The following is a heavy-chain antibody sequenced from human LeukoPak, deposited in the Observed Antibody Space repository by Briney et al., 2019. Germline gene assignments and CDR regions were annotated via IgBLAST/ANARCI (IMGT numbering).Heavy chain of an antibody. CDR2: INPNSGGT. J-gene: IGHJ4*02. CDR3: ARDMLPMTTVTTPGNY. CDR1: GYSITDYY. V-gene: IGHV1-2*02. Sequence: ASVKVSCKASGYSITDYYIHWVRQAPGQGLEWMGWINPNSGGTKYAQKFQGRVTMTRDTSVSTAYMDLTRLRSDDTAFYYCARDMLPMTTVTTPGNYWGQGTLVTVSS. D-gene: IGHD4-17*01.